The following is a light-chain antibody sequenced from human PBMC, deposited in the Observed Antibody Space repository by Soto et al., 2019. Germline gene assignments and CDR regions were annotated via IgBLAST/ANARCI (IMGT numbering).Light chain of an antibody. CDR1: SRDVATYNY. CDR2: EVS. Sequence: QSALTQPASVSGSPGQSITISCAGTSRDVATYNYVSWYQQYPGKAPKLMIYEVSNRPSGVSNRFSGSKSGNTASLTISGLQAEDEADYYCSSYTGSTTPYVFGTGTKVTVL. V-gene: IGLV2-14*01. J-gene: IGLJ1*01. CDR3: SSYTGSTTPYV.